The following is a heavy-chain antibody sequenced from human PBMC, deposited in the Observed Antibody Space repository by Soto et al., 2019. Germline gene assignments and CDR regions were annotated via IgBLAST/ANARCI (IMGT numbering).Heavy chain of an antibody. D-gene: IGHD1-26*01. V-gene: IGHV1-18*04. Sequence: QVQLVQSGPEVKKPGASVKVSCKASGYTFTSDGITWVRQAPGQGLEWMGWITVNSGNTHYAQKLQGRVTMTTDTSTTTAYMELWSLRSDDTAVYYCARASLYGTYSYFDHWGQGTPVTVSS. CDR3: ARASLYGTYSYFDH. CDR1: GYTFTSDG. J-gene: IGHJ4*02. CDR2: ITVNSGNT.